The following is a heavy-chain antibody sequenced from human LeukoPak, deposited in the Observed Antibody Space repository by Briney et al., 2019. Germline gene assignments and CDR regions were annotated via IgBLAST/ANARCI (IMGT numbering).Heavy chain of an antibody. CDR1: GFTFSSYA. CDR3: VKDRGAVAGTLISYYFDY. V-gene: IGHV3-23*01. J-gene: IGHJ4*02. CDR2: ISGSGGST. D-gene: IGHD6-19*01. Sequence: PGGSLRLSCAASGFTFSSYAMSWVRQAPGKGLEWVSAISGSGGSTYYADSAKGRFTISRDNSKNTLYLQMSSLRAEDTAVYYCVKDRGAVAGTLISYYFDYWGQGTLVTVSS.